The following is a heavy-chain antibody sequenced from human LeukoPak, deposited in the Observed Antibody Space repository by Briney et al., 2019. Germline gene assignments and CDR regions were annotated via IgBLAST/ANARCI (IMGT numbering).Heavy chain of an antibody. J-gene: IGHJ4*02. CDR3: ARAYYGSGSYLGFDY. Sequence: SVKVSCKASGGTFSSYTISGVRQAPGQGLEWMGRIIPILGIANYAQKFQGRVTITADKSTSTAYMELSSLRSEDTAVYYCARAYYGSGSYLGFDYWGQGTLVTVSS. D-gene: IGHD3-10*01. CDR1: GGTFSSYT. CDR2: IIPILGIA. V-gene: IGHV1-69*02.